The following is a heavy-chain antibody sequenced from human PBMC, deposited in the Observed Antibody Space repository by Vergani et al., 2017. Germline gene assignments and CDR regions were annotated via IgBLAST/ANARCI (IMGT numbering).Heavy chain of an antibody. J-gene: IGHJ2*01. CDR1: GFTFSSYA. D-gene: IGHD3-10*01. V-gene: IGHV3-30-3*01. CDR3: AAISGKTTFDL. CDR2: ISYDGSNK. Sequence: VPLVASGGGVVPPGRSLRLSCAASGFTFSSYAMHWVRQAPGKGLEWVAVISYDGSNKYYADSVKGRFTISRDNSKNTLYLQMNSLRAEDTAVYYCAAISGKTTFDLWGRGTLVTVSS.